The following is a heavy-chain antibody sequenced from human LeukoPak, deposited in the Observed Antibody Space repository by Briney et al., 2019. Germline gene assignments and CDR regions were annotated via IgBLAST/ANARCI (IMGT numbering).Heavy chain of an antibody. CDR3: ARDREAYCGGDCYGAWDY. CDR2: ISYDGSNK. V-gene: IGHV3-30-3*01. D-gene: IGHD2-21*02. J-gene: IGHJ4*02. Sequence: PGRSLRLSCAASGFTFSSHSMHWVRQAPGKGLEWVAVISYDGSNKYFADSVKGRFTISRDNSKSTLYLEMSSPRAEDTAVYYCARDREAYCGGDCYGAWDYWGQGTLVTVSS. CDR1: GFTFSSHS.